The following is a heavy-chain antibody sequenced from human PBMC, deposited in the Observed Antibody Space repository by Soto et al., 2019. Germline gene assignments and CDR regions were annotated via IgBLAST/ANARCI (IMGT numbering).Heavy chain of an antibody. CDR1: GGSISSGGYS. V-gene: IGHV4-30-2*01. Sequence: SETLSLTCAVSGGSISSGGYSWSWIRQPPGKGLECIGYIYHSGSTYYNPSLKSRVTISVDRSKNQFSLKLSSVTAADTAVYYCARDYGSGSYRWFDPWGQGTLVTVSS. CDR3: ARDYGSGSYRWFDP. J-gene: IGHJ5*02. CDR2: IYHSGST. D-gene: IGHD3-10*01.